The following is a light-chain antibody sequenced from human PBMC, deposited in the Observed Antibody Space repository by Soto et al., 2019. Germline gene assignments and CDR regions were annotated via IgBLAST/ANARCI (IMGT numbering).Light chain of an antibody. CDR2: GAS. Sequence: EIVLTQSPGTLSLSPGERATLSCRASQSVSSSYLAWYQQKAGQAPRLLIYGASNRATGIPDRFSGSGSGTDFILTISRLEPEDFAVYYCQHHGSSWTFGQGTKV. V-gene: IGKV3-20*01. CDR3: QHHGSSWT. J-gene: IGKJ1*01. CDR1: QSVSSSY.